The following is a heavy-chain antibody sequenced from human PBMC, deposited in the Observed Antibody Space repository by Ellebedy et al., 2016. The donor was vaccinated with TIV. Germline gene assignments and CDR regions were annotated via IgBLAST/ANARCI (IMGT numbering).Heavy chain of an antibody. V-gene: IGHV3-30*03. D-gene: IGHD4-17*01. CDR2: ISYDGSNK. CDR1: GFTFSSYG. Sequence: GESLKISXAASGFTFSSYGMHWVRQAPGKGLEWVAVISYDGSNKYYADSVKGRFTISRDNSKNTLYLQMNSLRAEDTAVYYCASRYGDSPPYYYYYYMDVWGKGTTVTVSS. CDR3: ASRYGDSPPYYYYYYMDV. J-gene: IGHJ6*03.